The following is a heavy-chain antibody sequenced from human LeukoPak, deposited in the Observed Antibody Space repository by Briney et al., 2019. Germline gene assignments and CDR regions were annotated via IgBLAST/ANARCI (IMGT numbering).Heavy chain of an antibody. CDR1: GGSVSSSSYF. J-gene: IGHJ4*02. Sequence: SETLPLTCTVSGGSVSSSSYFWGWIRQPPGKGLEWIGLMSYSGTSAYNPSLESRVTISVDTSKNQFSLKVTSVTAADTAIYYCSRSHGAYFGQGTLVTVSS. D-gene: IGHD4-17*01. CDR2: MSYSGTS. CDR3: SRSHGAY. V-gene: IGHV4-39*01.